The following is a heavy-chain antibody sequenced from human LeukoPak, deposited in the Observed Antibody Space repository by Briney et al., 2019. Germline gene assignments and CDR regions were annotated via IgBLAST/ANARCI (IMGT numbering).Heavy chain of an antibody. V-gene: IGHV1-2*02. CDR1: GYTFTSFD. J-gene: IGHJ5*02. CDR3: ARARPTQNWFDP. CDR2: ISAYNGNT. Sequence: ASVKVSCKASGYTFTSFDINWVRQAAGQGPEWMGWISAYNGNTNYAQKFQGRVTMTRDTSISTAYMELSRLRSDDTAVYYCARARPTQNWFDPWGQGTLVTVSS.